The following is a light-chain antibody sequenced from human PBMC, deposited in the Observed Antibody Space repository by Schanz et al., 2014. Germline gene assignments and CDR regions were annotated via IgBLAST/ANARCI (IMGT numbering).Light chain of an antibody. Sequence: QSVLTQPPSASGSPGQSVTISCTGTSSDVGGYNQVSWYQQHPGKAPKLMIYEVSKRPSGVPDRFSGSKSGNTASLTVSGLQAEDEADYYCSSYTSSSTLLYVFGTGTKLTVL. CDR2: EVS. CDR3: SSYTSSSTLLYV. CDR1: SSDVGGYNQ. J-gene: IGLJ1*01. V-gene: IGLV2-8*01.